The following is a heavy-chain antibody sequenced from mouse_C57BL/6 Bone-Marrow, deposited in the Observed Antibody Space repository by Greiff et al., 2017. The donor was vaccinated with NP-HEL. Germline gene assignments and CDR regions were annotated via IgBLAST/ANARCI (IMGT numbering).Heavy chain of an antibody. V-gene: IGHV1-42*01. D-gene: IGHD1-1*01. J-gene: IGHJ1*03. CDR2: INPSTGGT. Sequence: VQLKQSGPELVKPGASVKISCKASGYSFTGYYMNWVKQSPEKSLEWIGEINPSTGGTTYNQKFKAKATLTVDKSSSTAYMQLKSLTSEDSAVDYCARSDYYYGSSWWYFDVWGKGTTVTVSS. CDR3: ARSDYYYGSSWWYFDV. CDR1: GYSFTGYY.